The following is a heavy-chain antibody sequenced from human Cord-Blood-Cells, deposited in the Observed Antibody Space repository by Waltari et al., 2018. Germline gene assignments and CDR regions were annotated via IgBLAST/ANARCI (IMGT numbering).Heavy chain of an antibody. CDR2: INPNSGGT. Sequence: QVQLVQSGAAVKKPGASVKVSCKASGYTFTGHYMTWVRQAPGQGLEWMGWINPNSGGTNYAQKFQGRVTMTRDTSISTAYMELSRLRSDDTAVYYCARDPTGDPLGGDYWGQGTLVTVSS. CDR1: GYTFTGHY. J-gene: IGHJ4*02. D-gene: IGHD7-27*01. CDR3: ARDPTGDPLGGDY. V-gene: IGHV1-2*02.